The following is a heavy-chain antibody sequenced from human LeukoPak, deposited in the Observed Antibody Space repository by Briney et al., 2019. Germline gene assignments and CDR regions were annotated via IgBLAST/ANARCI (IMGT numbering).Heavy chain of an antibody. CDR1: GFTFNTYS. Sequence: PGGSLRLSCAASGFTFNTYSMNWVRQAPGKGLEWVSYISSSSTTKKYADSVKGRFTISRDNAKNSLYLQMNSLRAEDTAMYYCARDGWFGDYNWFDPWGQGTLVTVSS. CDR3: ARDGWFGDYNWFDP. V-gene: IGHV3-48*01. CDR2: ISSSSTTK. D-gene: IGHD3-10*01. J-gene: IGHJ5*02.